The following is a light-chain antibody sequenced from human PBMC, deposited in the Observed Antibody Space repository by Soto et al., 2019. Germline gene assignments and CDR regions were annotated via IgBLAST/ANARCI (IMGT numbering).Light chain of an antibody. J-gene: IGLJ2*01. CDR3: ASFTRSVTVV. V-gene: IGLV2-14*03. CDR2: DVN. Sequence: QSALTQPASVSGSPGQSITISCAGTSSDVGGYNYVSWYQQHPGKVPRLIISDVNKRPSGVSDRFSGSKSGNTASLTICGLQAEDEADYYCASFTRSVTVVFGGGTKLTVL. CDR1: SSDVGGYNY.